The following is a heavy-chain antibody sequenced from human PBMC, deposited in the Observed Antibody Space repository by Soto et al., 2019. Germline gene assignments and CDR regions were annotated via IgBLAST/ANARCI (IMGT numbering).Heavy chain of an antibody. V-gene: IGHV5-51*01. Sequence: PGEYLKISCKGSGYSFTSYWIGWVRQMPGKGLEWMGIIYPGDSDTRYSPSFQGQVTISADKSISTAYLQWSSLKASDTAMYYCARHWFGSEMATMGLVYWGQGTVVTVSS. D-gene: IGHD3-10*01. J-gene: IGHJ4*02. CDR1: GYSFTSYW. CDR2: IYPGDSDT. CDR3: ARHWFGSEMATMGLVY.